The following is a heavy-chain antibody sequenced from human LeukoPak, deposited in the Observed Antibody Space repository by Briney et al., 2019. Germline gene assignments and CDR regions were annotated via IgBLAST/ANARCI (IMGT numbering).Heavy chain of an antibody. CDR2: IYSSGST. V-gene: IGHV3-53*01. J-gene: IGHJ6*02. Sequence: GGSLRLSCVGSGFTFSSYWMSWVRQAPGKGPEWVSVIYSSGSTYYGDSVMGRFTISRDSSKNTLYLQMNSLRTEDTAVYCCARYYYGMDVWGQGTTVTVSS. CDR1: GFTFSSYW. CDR3: ARYYYGMDV.